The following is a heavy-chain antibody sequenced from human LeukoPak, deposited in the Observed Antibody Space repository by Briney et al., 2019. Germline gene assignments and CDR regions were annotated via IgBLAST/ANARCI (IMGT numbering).Heavy chain of an antibody. Sequence: ASVRVSCKASGYTFTSYYMHWVRQAPGQGLEWMGIINPSGGSTSYAQKFQGGVTMTRDTSTSTVYMELSGLRSEDTAVYYCARARELRGNYFDYWGQGTLVTVSS. CDR3: ARARELRGNYFDY. CDR1: GYTFTSYY. V-gene: IGHV1-46*01. J-gene: IGHJ4*02. D-gene: IGHD1-26*01. CDR2: INPSGGST.